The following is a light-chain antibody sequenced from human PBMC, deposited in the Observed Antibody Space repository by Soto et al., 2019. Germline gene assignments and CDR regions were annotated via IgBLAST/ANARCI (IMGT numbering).Light chain of an antibody. V-gene: IGKV3D-15*01. Sequence: EIVMTQSPATLSVSPGERATLSCTASQSVSRNLAWYQQRPGQAPRLLIYAASTRATGVPARFSGSGSGTEFTLTISSLQSEDFAVYYCQQYNNWPRTFGPGTKVDIK. J-gene: IGKJ1*01. CDR1: QSVSRN. CDR2: AAS. CDR3: QQYNNWPRT.